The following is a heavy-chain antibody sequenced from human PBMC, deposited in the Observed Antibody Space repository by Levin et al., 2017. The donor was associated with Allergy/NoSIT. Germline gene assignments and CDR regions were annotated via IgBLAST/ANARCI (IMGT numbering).Heavy chain of an antibody. J-gene: IGHJ4*02. Sequence: PSETLSLTCSVYGASTSSYYWSWIRKPPGKGLEWIGFAYHSGTTKHNPSLKSRVTISVDTSRNQFSLKLSSVTAADTAVYYCARHGVVGSQYYFDYWGQGTLVTVSS. D-gene: IGHD3-3*01. CDR1: GASTSSYY. V-gene: IGHV4-59*08. CDR3: ARHGVVGSQYYFDY. CDR2: AYHSGTT.